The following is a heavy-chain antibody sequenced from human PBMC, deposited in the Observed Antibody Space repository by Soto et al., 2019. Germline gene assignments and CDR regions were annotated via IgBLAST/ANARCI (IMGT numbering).Heavy chain of an antibody. Sequence: GASMKVSCKASGYTFTSYDINWVRQATGQGLEWMGWMNPNSGNTGYAQKFQGRVTMTRNTSISTAYMELSSLRSEDTAVYYCARGYSYGYYYYYGMDVWGQGTTVTVSS. V-gene: IGHV1-8*01. J-gene: IGHJ6*02. CDR2: MNPNSGNT. CDR3: ARGYSYGYYYYYGMDV. D-gene: IGHD5-18*01. CDR1: GYTFTSYD.